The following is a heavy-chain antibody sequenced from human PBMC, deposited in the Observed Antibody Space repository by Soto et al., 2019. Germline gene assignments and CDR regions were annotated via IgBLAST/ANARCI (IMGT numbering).Heavy chain of an antibody. V-gene: IGHV3-74*01. J-gene: IGHJ4*02. CDR3: ASTVVTGY. CDR1: GFTFSSDW. D-gene: IGHD2-15*01. Sequence: SLRLSCAVSGFTFSSDWMHWVRQAPGKGLVWVSRINSDGSSTSYADSVKGRFTISRDNAKNTLCLQMNSLRAEDTAVYYCASTVVTGYWGQGTLVTVSS. CDR2: INSDGSST.